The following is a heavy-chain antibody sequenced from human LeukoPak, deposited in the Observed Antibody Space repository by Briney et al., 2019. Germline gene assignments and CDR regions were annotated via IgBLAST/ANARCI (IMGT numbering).Heavy chain of an antibody. V-gene: IGHV4-4*07. CDR2: IYTSGST. CDR3: ARGPEYSSPGGWYYYYYMDV. Sequence: NPSETLSLTCTVSGGSISSYYWSWIRQPAGKGLEWIGRIYTSGSTNYNPSLKSRVTISVDTSKNQFSLKLSSVTAADTAVYYCARGPEYSSPGGWYYYYYMDVWGKGTTVTVSS. CDR1: GGSISSYY. D-gene: IGHD6-6*01. J-gene: IGHJ6*03.